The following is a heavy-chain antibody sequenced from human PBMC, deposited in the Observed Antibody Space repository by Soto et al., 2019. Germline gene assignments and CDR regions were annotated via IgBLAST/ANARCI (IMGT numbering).Heavy chain of an antibody. CDR3: AKDGGGAPIFGVVNNWFDP. D-gene: IGHD3-3*01. V-gene: IGHV3-23*01. CDR1: GFTFSNFA. J-gene: IGHJ5*02. Sequence: GGSLRLSCAASGFTFSNFALSWVCQAPGKGLEWVSAISGSGVRTYCADSVKGRFTISRDNSKDTLYLQMNSLRADDTAVYYCAKDGGGAPIFGVVNNWFDPWGQGTLVTVSS. CDR2: ISGSGVRT.